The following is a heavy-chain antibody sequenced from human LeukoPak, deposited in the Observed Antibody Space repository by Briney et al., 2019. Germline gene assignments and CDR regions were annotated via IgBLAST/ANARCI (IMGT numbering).Heavy chain of an antibody. V-gene: IGHV3-74*01. CDR3: ARQMRD. CDR2: INSDGSSA. Sequence: GGSLRLSCLASGFSISSYWMHWVRQVPGKGLVWVSQINSDGSSAIYADYAKGRFTIPRDNAKNTLYLQINSLRAEDTAVYYCARQMRDWGQGTLVTVSS. D-gene: IGHD5-24*01. J-gene: IGHJ4*02. CDR1: GFSISSYW.